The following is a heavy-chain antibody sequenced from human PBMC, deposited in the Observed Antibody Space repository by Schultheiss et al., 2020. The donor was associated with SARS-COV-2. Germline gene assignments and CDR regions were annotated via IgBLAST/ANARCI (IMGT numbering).Heavy chain of an antibody. CDR1: GFTFSSYG. CDR3: AREGIAAAGNFDY. V-gene: IGHV3-33*01. D-gene: IGHD6-13*01. J-gene: IGHJ4*02. Sequence: GGSLRLSCAASGFTFSSYGMHWVRQAPGKGLEWVAVIWYDGSNKYYADSVKGRFTISRDNSKNTVYLQMNSLRAEDTAVYYCAREGIAAAGNFDYWGQGTLVTVSS. CDR2: IWYDGSNK.